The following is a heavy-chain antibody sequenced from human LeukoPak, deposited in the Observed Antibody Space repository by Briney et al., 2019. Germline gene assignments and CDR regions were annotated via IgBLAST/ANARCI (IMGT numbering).Heavy chain of an antibody. V-gene: IGHV1-69*06. Sequence: SVKLTCKASGGTFSSYAFNWVRQPPPQGLEWMGGIIPIFGTANYAQKFHSRVTITADKSTSTAYMELSSLRSEDTAVYYCARTPLSSGWYGGDYWGRGTLVTVSS. CDR1: GGTFSSYA. J-gene: IGHJ4*02. CDR3: ARTPLSSGWYGGDY. D-gene: IGHD6-19*01. CDR2: IIPIFGTA.